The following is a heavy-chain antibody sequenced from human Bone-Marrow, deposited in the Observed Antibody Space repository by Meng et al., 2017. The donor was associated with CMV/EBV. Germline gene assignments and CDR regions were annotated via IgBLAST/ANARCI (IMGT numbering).Heavy chain of an antibody. Sequence: GESLKISCAASGFTFSSYAMHWVRQAPGKGLEWVSAISGSGDATYYADSVRGRFTISRDNSKDTLYLQMNTLRAEDTALYYCAKALKVNYCSRTSCSMGVDSWGQGTLVTVSS. CDR3: AKALKVNYCSRTSCSMGVDS. CDR1: GFTFSSYA. D-gene: IGHD2-2*01. CDR2: ISGSGDAT. V-gene: IGHV3-23*01. J-gene: IGHJ5*01.